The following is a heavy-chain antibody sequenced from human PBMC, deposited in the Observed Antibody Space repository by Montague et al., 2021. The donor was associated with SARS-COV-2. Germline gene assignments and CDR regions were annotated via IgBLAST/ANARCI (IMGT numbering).Heavy chain of an antibody. Sequence: SETLSLTCTVSGGSISSYYWSWIRQPPGKGLEWIGYIYYSGSTNYNPSLKSRVTISVDTSKNQFSLKLSSVTAADTAVYYCARVGRQQLVRLSGMDVWGQGTTVTASS. CDR1: GGSISSYY. CDR3: ARVGRQQLVRLSGMDV. J-gene: IGHJ6*02. V-gene: IGHV4-59*01. CDR2: IYYSGST. D-gene: IGHD6-13*01.